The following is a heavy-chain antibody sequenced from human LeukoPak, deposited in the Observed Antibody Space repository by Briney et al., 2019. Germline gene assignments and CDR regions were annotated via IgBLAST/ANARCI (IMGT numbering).Heavy chain of an antibody. D-gene: IGHD1-26*01. CDR3: ARSLGEWEDGRYYMDV. Sequence: ETLSLTCTVSGGSISSSSYYWGWIRQPPGKGLEWVSSISSSSSYIYYADSVKGRFTISRDNAKNSLYLQMNSLRAEDTAVYYCARSLGEWEDGRYYMDVWGEGTTVTVSS. CDR1: GGSISSSS. CDR2: ISSSSSYI. V-gene: IGHV3-21*01. J-gene: IGHJ6*03.